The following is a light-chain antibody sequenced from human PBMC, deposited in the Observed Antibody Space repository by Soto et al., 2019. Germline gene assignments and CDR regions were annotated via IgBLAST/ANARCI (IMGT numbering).Light chain of an antibody. V-gene: IGLV2-14*03. J-gene: IGLJ1*01. Sequence: QSALTQPASVSGSPGQSITISCTGTSSDVGSYNYVSWYQQYPGKAPKVMIYDVNHRPSGVSNRFSGSKSGNPASLTISGLQAEDEADYYCTSYTTSSTYVFGPGTKLTVL. CDR1: SSDVGSYNY. CDR2: DVN. CDR3: TSYTTSSTYV.